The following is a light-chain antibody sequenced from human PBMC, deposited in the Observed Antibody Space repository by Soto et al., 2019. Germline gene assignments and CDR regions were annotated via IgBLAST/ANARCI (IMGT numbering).Light chain of an antibody. V-gene: IGLV2-23*01. CDR1: SSDVGAYNL. Sequence: QSALTQPASVSGSPGQSISISCTGPSSDVGAYNLVSWYQQHPDKAPKIILYEGTNRPSGVSPRFSGSQSGNTASLTISGLQAEDEAVDDCYSFAGSNTCSDVFGPGTKVTVL. CDR2: EGT. J-gene: IGLJ1*01. CDR3: YSFAGSNTCSDV.